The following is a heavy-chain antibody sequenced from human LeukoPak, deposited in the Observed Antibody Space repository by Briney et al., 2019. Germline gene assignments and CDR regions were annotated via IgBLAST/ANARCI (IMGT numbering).Heavy chain of an antibody. J-gene: IGHJ4*02. Sequence: GGSLRLSCAASGFTFSSYAMHWVRQAPGKGLEWVAVISYDGSNKYYADSVKGRFTISRDNSKNTLYLEMNSLRAEDTAVYYCAKDIGSYYDYWGQGILVTVSS. D-gene: IGHD3-10*01. CDR2: ISYDGSNK. CDR3: AKDIGSYYDY. V-gene: IGHV3-30*04. CDR1: GFTFSSYA.